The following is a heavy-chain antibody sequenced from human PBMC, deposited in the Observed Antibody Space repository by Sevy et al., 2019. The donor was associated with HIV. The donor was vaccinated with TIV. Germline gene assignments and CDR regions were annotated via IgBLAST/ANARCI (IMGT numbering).Heavy chain of an antibody. CDR3: TARNFDF. CDR1: GFTFSSYA. Sequence: GGSLRLSCADSGFTFSSYAMNWVRQAPGKGLEWVGHIKSESDCGTTDFATPVKGRFIISRDDSKNTLYLQMNSLKTGDTALYYCTARNFDFWGRGTLVTVSS. V-gene: IGHV3-15*07. J-gene: IGHJ4*02. CDR2: IKSESDCGTT.